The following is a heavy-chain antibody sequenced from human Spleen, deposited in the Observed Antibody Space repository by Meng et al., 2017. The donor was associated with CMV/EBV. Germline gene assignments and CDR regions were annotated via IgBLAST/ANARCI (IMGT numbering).Heavy chain of an antibody. CDR2: MNPNSGNT. D-gene: IGHD6-6*01. J-gene: IGHJ5*02. CDR1: GYTFTSYD. CDR3: ARGDSFIAARLGRWFDP. Sequence: QVQLGLSGAEVKKPGASVKVSCKASGYTFTSYDINWVRQATGQGLEWMGWMNPNSGNTGYAQKFQGRVTMTRNTSISTAYMELSSLRSEDTAVYYCARGDSFIAARLGRWFDPWGQGTLVTVSS. V-gene: IGHV1-8*01.